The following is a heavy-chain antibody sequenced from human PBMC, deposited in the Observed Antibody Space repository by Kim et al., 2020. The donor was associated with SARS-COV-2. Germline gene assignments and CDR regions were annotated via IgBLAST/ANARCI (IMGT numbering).Heavy chain of an antibody. J-gene: IGHJ2*01. D-gene: IGHD2-2*01. CDR2: IYTSGST. Sequence: SETLSLTCTVSGGSISSYYWSWIRQPAGKGLEWIGRIYTSGSTNYNPSLKSRVTMSVDTSKNQFSLKLSSVTAADTAVYYCARDRHIVVVPAPEYFDLWGRGTLVTVSS. CDR3: ARDRHIVVVPAPEYFDL. V-gene: IGHV4-4*07. CDR1: GGSISSYY.